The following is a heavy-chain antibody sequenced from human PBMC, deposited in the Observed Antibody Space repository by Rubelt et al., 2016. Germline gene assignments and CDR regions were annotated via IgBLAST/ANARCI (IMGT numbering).Heavy chain of an antibody. V-gene: IGHV3-30*18. J-gene: IGHJ5*02. CDR1: GFTFSNYG. CDR3: AKDPKRNVVAVSTHLLNWFDP. D-gene: IGHD2-15*01. Sequence: QVQLVESGGGVVQPGRSLRLSCAASGFTFSNYGMHCVRQAPGNGLEWGAVISHAGRNKYSADSVQGRFTIYTDNSKVTLYLQMKSRRPDDTAVYYCAKDPKRNVVAVSTHLLNWFDPWGQGTLVTVSS. CDR2: ISHAGRNK.